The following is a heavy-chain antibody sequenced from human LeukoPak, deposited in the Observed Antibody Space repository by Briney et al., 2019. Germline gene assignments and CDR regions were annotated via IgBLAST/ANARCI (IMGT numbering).Heavy chain of an antibody. V-gene: IGHV4-31*03. CDR2: IYYSGST. CDR3: ARNYYYYYMDV. CDR1: GGSISSGGYY. Sequence: SETLSLTCTVSGGSISSGGYYWSWIRQHPGKGLEWIGYIYYSGSTYYNPSLKSRVTISVDTSKNQFSLKLSSVTAADTAVYYCARNYYYYYMDVWAKGPRSPSP. J-gene: IGHJ6*03.